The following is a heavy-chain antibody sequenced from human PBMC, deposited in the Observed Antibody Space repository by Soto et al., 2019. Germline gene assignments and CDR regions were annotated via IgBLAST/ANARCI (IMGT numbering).Heavy chain of an antibody. D-gene: IGHD2-2*02. Sequence: PSETLSLTCPVSGDSASSSCNYWSWIRQPPGEGLEWIAYSQYIGSINYNPSLKSRVTISVDTSKIQVSLRLNPVTAADTAFYYCARGGGYCGSTSCHTYDFDYWGQGPLVTVSS. CDR3: ARGGGYCGSTSCHTYDFDY. CDR1: GDSASSSCNY. J-gene: IGHJ4*02. V-gene: IGHV4-61*01. CDR2: SQYIGSI.